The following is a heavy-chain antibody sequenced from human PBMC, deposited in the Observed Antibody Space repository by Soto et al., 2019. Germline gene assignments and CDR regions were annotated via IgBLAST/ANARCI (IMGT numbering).Heavy chain of an antibody. CDR1: GYTFTSYY. CDR2: INPSGGST. J-gene: IGHJ6*02. CDR3: ARGYDSSGYYYYYGMDF. V-gene: IGHV1-46*03. Sequence: ASVKVSCKASGYTFTSYYMHWVRQAPGQGLEWMGIINPSGGSTSYAQKFQGRVTMTRDTSTSTVYMELSSLRSEDTAVYYCARGYDSSGYYYYYGMDFWGQGTTVTVSS. D-gene: IGHD3-22*01.